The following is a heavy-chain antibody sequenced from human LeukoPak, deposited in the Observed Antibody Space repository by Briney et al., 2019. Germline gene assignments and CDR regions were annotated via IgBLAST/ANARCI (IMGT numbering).Heavy chain of an antibody. Sequence: ASVKVSCKASGHTFTTYNFYWVRQAPGQGLEWMGIVEPSDGATSYAQKFRGRVAMTRDMSTSTDYLELKSLRSDDTALYYCARDRGRTFDFDYWGQGTLVTVSS. CDR3: ARDRGRTFDFDY. D-gene: IGHD1-14*01. J-gene: IGHJ4*02. CDR2: VEPSDGAT. V-gene: IGHV1-46*01. CDR1: GHTFTTYN.